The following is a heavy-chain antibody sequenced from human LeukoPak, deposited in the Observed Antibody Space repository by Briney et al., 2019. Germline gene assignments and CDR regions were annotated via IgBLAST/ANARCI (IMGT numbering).Heavy chain of an antibody. D-gene: IGHD3/OR15-3a*01. CDR3: ARGWTANYYYYMDV. V-gene: IGHV1-69*13. CDR2: IIPIFGTA. Sequence: SVKVSCKASGYTFTSYDINWVRQAPGQGLEWMGGIIPIFGTANYAQKFQGRVTITADESTSTAYMELSSLRSEDTAVYYCARGWTANYYYYMDVWGKGTTVTVSS. CDR1: GYTFTSYD. J-gene: IGHJ6*03.